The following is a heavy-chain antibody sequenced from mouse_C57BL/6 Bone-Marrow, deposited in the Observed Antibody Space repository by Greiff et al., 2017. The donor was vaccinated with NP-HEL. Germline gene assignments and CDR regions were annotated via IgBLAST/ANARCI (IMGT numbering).Heavy chain of an antibody. J-gene: IGHJ3*01. CDR3: ARRALYYYGSRAWFDY. D-gene: IGHD1-1*01. CDR2: ILPGSGST. Sequence: QVQLQQSGAELMKPGASVKLSCKATGYTFTGYWIEWVKQRPGHGLEWIGEILPGSGSTNYNEKFKGKATFTADTSSNTAYMQLSSLTTEDSAIYYCARRALYYYGSRAWFDYWGQGTLVTVSA. V-gene: IGHV1-9*01. CDR1: GYTFTGYW.